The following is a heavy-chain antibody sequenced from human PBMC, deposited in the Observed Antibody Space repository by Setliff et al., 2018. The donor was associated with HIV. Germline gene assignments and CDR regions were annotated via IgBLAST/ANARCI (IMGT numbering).Heavy chain of an antibody. V-gene: IGHV4-34*01. CDR2: ISHSGTT. D-gene: IGHD3-3*01. J-gene: IGHJ4*02. CDR3: ARGGGFWSGQLDY. Sequence: PSETLSLTCVVYGGSFSGYYLSWVRQPPGKGLEWIGEISHSGTTTYSPSLESRVSISPDTSKNQFSLKLSSVTAADTAVYFCARGGGFWSGQLDYWGQGTLVTVSS. CDR1: GGSFSGYY.